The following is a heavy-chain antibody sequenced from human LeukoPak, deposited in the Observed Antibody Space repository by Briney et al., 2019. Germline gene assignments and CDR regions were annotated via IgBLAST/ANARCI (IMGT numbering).Heavy chain of an antibody. J-gene: IGHJ4*02. V-gene: IGHV1-8*01. Sequence: GASVTVSCKASGYTFTSYDIHWVRQATGQGLEWMGWMNPNSGNTGYAQKFQCRVTMTRNTSISTAYMELSSLRSEDTAVYYCARARLGRWLQFPIYYYFDYWGQGTLVTVSS. CDR3: ARARLGRWLQFPIYYYFDY. CDR1: GYTFTSYD. D-gene: IGHD5-24*01. CDR2: MNPNSGNT.